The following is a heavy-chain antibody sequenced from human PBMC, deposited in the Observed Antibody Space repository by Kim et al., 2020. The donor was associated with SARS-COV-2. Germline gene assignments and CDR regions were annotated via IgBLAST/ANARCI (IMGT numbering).Heavy chain of an antibody. J-gene: IGHJ6*02. D-gene: IGHD1-1*01. Sequence: DYAASVKDRLTISRDDPKNIVYLQRNGLKTEDTAVYYCSRESWQVRGMDVWGQGTTVTVSS. V-gene: IGHV3-49*02. CDR3: SRESWQVRGMDV.